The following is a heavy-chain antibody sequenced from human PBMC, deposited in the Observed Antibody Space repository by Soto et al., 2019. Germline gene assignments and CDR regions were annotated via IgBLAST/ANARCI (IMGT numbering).Heavy chain of an antibody. V-gene: IGHV1-18*01. D-gene: IGHD2-2*01. CDR1: GYTFTSYG. Sequence: QVQLVQSGAEVKKPGASVKVSCKASGYTFTSYGISWVRQAPGQGLEWMGWISAYNGNTNYAQKLQGRVTMTTDTSTSTAYMDLRSLRSDDTAVYYCARDPSTSDILYYYGMDVWGQGTTVTVSS. J-gene: IGHJ6*02. CDR3: ARDPSTSDILYYYGMDV. CDR2: ISAYNGNT.